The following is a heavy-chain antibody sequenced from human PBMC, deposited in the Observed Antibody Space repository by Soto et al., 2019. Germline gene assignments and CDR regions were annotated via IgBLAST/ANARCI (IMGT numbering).Heavy chain of an antibody. CDR2: IFSNDEK. Sequence: SGPTLVNPTETLTLTCTVSGFSLSNARMGVSWIRQPPGKALEWLAHIFSNDEKSYSTSLKSRLTISKDTSKSQVVLTMTNMDPVDTATYYCARIGKSITMIVRGEAFDIWGQGTMVTVSS. D-gene: IGHD3-22*01. J-gene: IGHJ3*02. CDR3: ARIGKSITMIVRGEAFDI. CDR1: GFSLSNARMG. V-gene: IGHV2-26*01.